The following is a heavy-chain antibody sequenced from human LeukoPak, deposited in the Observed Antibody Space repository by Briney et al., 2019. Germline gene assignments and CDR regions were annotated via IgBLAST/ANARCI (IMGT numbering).Heavy chain of an antibody. CDR2: IYYSGST. D-gene: IGHD3-22*01. CDR3: ARNSGYYYGGPLDY. Sequence: PSETLSLTCTVSGGSISSYYWSWIRQPPGKGLEWIGYIYYSGSTNYNPSLKSRVTISVDTSKNQFSLKLSSVTAADTAVYYCARNSGYYYGGPLDYWGQGTLVTVSS. CDR1: GGSISSYY. V-gene: IGHV4-59*01. J-gene: IGHJ4*02.